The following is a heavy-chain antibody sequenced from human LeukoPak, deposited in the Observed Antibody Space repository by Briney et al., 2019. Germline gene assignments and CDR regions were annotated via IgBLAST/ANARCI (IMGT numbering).Heavy chain of an antibody. CDR1: GFTFSSYA. CDR3: ASGSTIYDILTGYYSSWFDP. D-gene: IGHD3-9*01. J-gene: IGHJ5*02. Sequence: GGSLRLSCAASGFTFSSYAMSWVRQAPGQGLEWMGGIIPIFGTANYAQKFQGRVTITADKSTSTAYMELSSLRSEDTAVYYCASGSTIYDILTGYYSSWFDPWGQGTLVTVSS. CDR2: IIPIFGTA. V-gene: IGHV1-69*06.